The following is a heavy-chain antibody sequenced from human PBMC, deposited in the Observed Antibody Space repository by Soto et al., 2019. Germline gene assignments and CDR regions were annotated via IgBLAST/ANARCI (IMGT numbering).Heavy chain of an antibody. CDR1: GFTFSSYA. CDR2: ISYDGSNK. Sequence: PGGSLRLSCAASGFTFSSYAMHWVRQAPGKGLEWVAVISYDGSNKYYADSVKGRFTISRDNSKNTLYLQMNSLRAEDTAVYYCARQMDYYGSGSPELPYGYYGMDVWGQGTTVTVSS. CDR3: ARQMDYYGSGSPELPYGYYGMDV. V-gene: IGHV3-30-3*01. J-gene: IGHJ6*02. D-gene: IGHD3-10*01.